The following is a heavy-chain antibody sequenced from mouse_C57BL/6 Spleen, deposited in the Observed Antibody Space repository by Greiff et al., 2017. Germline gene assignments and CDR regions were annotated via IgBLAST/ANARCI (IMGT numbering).Heavy chain of an antibody. CDR2: INYDGSST. V-gene: IGHV5-16*01. J-gene: IGHJ1*03. D-gene: IGHD1-1*01. Sequence: EVKLVESEGGLVQPGSSMKLSCTASGFTFSDYYMAWVRQVPEKGLEWVANINYDGSSTYYLDSLKSRFIISRDNAKNILYLQMSSLKSEDTATYYCARVYYGWYFDVWGTGTTVTVSS. CDR1: GFTFSDYY. CDR3: ARVYYGWYFDV.